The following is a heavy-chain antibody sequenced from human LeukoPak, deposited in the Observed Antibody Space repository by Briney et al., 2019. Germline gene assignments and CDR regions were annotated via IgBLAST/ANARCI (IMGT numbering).Heavy chain of an antibody. CDR2: ISGSGGST. CDR3: AKVYYDILTGYYSY. V-gene: IGHV3-23*01. CDR1: GFTFSSYA. Sequence: GGSLRLSCAASGFTFSSYAMSWVRQAPGKGLEWVSAISGSGGSTYYADSAKGRFTISRDNSKNTLYLQMNSLRAEDTAVYYCAKVYYDILTGYYSYWGQGTLVTVSS. D-gene: IGHD3-9*01. J-gene: IGHJ4*02.